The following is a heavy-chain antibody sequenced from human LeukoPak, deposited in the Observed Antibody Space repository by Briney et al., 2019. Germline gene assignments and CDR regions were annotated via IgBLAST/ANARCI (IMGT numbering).Heavy chain of an antibody. D-gene: IGHD3-22*01. CDR1: GFTFSSYA. V-gene: IGHV3-23*01. J-gene: IGHJ4*02. CDR3: AKGRPYYYDSSGYFDY. CDR2: ISCSGGST. Sequence: GGSLRLSCAASGFTFSSYAMSWVRQAPGKGLEWVSAISCSGGSTYYADSVKGRFTVSRDNSKNTLYLQMNSLRAEDTAVYYCAKGRPYYYDSSGYFDYWGQGTLVTVSS.